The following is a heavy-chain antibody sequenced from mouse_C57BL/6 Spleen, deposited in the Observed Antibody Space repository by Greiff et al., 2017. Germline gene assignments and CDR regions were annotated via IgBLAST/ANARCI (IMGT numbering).Heavy chain of an antibody. D-gene: IGHD1-1*01. CDR1: GFTFSDYY. CDR2: ISNGGGST. J-gene: IGHJ4*01. Sequence: EVKLVESGGGLVQPGGSLKLSCAASGFTFSDYYMYWVRQTPEKRLEWVAYISNGGGSTYYPDTVKGRFTISRDNAKNTLYLQMSRLKSEDTAMYYCARGRITTVVAKDYYAMDYWGQGTSVTVSS. CDR3: ARGRITTVVAKDYYAMDY. V-gene: IGHV5-12*01.